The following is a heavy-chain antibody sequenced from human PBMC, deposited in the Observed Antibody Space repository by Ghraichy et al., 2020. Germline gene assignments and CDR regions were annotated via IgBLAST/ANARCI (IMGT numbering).Heavy chain of an antibody. CDR1: GGSFSGYY. CDR3: SRGPYSRGYYSGYGY. Sequence: SETLSLTCAVSGGSFSGYYCSWIRKRPGPGLERIGEINHSGSTNYNPSLKSRVTISVDTSTNKFSLKLSSVSAAATAVYYCSRGPYSRGYYSGYGYWGQGTLFTVPS. D-gene: IGHD3-22*01. J-gene: IGHJ4*02. V-gene: IGHV4-34*01. CDR2: INHSGST.